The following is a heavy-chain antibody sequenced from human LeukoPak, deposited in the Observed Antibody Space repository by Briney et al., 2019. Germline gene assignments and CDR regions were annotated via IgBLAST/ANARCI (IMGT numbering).Heavy chain of an antibody. CDR3: ARVRTVLRYFVRREYYFDY. D-gene: IGHD3-9*01. V-gene: IGHV3-48*03. CDR2: ISSSGSTI. Sequence: GRSLRLSCAASGFTFSSYEMNWVRQAPGKGMEWVSYISSSGSTIYYADSVKGRFTISRDNAKNSLYLQMNSLRAEDTAVYYCARVRTVLRYFVRREYYFDYWGQGTLVTVSS. CDR1: GFTFSSYE. J-gene: IGHJ4*02.